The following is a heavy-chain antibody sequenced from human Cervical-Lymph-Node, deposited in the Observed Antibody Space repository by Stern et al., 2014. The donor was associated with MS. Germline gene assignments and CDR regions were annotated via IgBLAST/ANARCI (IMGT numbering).Heavy chain of an antibody. V-gene: IGHV5-51*03. D-gene: IGHD1-14*01. Sequence: DQLVQSGAEVKKPGESLKISCKGSEYNFNTHWIAWVRQMPGKGLEWLGNLYPGNSDTRYNPSLQGQVSISADKSITTAYLHFSSLKASDSAMYFCARHGGPNWNHEAHNWFDPWGQGTLVTVSS. CDR3: ARHGGPNWNHEAHNWFDP. CDR2: LYPGNSDT. J-gene: IGHJ5*02. CDR1: EYNFNTHW.